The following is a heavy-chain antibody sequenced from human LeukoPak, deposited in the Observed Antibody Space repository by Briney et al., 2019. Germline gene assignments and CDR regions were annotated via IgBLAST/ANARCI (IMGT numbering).Heavy chain of an antibody. J-gene: IGHJ4*02. CDR1: GFTFNSYA. CDR2: ISGSGVST. D-gene: IGHD6-13*01. V-gene: IGHV3-23*01. CDR3: AKGGGGYSSSDY. Sequence: GGSLRLSCAASGFTFNSYAMSWVRQAPGKVLERVSAISGSGVSTYYADSVKGRFTISRDNSKNTLYPQMNSLRAEDTAVYYCAKGGGGYSSSDYWGQGTLVTVSS.